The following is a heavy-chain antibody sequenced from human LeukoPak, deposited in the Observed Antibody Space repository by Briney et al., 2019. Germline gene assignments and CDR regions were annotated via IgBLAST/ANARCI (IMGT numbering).Heavy chain of an antibody. CDR3: ASHDYGDYGHFDY. CDR1: GFTVSSNY. Sequence: GGSLRLSCAASGFTVSSNYMSWVRQAPGKGLEWVSVIYSDGSIYYADSVKGRFTISRDNSKNTLYLQMNSLRAEDTAVYYCASHDYGDYGHFDYWGQGTLVTVSS. V-gene: IGHV3-66*04. J-gene: IGHJ4*02. CDR2: IYSDGSI. D-gene: IGHD4-17*01.